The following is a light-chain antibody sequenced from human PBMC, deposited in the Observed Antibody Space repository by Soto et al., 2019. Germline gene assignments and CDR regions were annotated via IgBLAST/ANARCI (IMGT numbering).Light chain of an antibody. V-gene: IGKV3-20*01. J-gene: IGKJ1*01. CDR3: QQYGGSTRT. Sequence: EIVLTQSPGTLSLSPGERATLSCRASQSVSNNYLAWYQQKPGQAPRLLIYGASNRATGIPDRFSGSGSGTDFTLTISRLEPEDFEVYYCQQYGGSTRTFGQGTKVDIK. CDR2: GAS. CDR1: QSVSNNY.